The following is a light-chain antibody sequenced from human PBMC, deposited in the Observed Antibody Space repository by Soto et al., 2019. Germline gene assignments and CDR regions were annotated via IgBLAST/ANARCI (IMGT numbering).Light chain of an antibody. CDR3: QQYDTSPVT. V-gene: IGKV3-11*01. CDR1: QSVGSS. J-gene: IGKJ2*01. Sequence: EIVLTQSPATLSLSPGERATLSCRASQSVGSSLAWYQLKLGQAPRLLIYAASDRATGIPGRFSGSGSGTDFTLIISSLEPEDFAVYYCQQYDTSPVTFGQGTKLEI. CDR2: AAS.